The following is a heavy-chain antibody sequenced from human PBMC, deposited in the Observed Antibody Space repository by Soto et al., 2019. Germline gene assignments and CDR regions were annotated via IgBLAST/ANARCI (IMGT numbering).Heavy chain of an antibody. Sequence: LRLSCAASGFTFNDYAMAWVRQAPGKGLEWVSSISGSGGHSSYADSVRGRFTISRDNVNSILSLDMSDLSAEDTAVYYCAKDCRRLAVAGSAFDSWGQGTLVTVSS. CDR1: GFTFNDYA. CDR3: AKDCRRLAVAGSAFDS. CDR2: ISGSGGHS. J-gene: IGHJ4*02. D-gene: IGHD6-19*01. V-gene: IGHV3-23*01.